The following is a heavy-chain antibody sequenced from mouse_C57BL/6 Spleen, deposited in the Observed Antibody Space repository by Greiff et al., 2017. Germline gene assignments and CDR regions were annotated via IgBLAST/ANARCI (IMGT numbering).Heavy chain of an antibody. CDR3: ARILNWVYFDY. CDR1: GYTFTSYW. J-gene: IGHJ2*01. CDR2: IHPNSGST. D-gene: IGHD4-1*02. V-gene: IGHV1-64*01. Sequence: QVQLQQPGAELVKPGASVKLSCKASGYTFTSYWMHWVKQRPGQGLEWIGMIHPNSGSTNYNEKFKSKATLTVDNSSSTAYMQLSSLTSEDSAVYYCARILNWVYFDYWGQGTTLTVSS.